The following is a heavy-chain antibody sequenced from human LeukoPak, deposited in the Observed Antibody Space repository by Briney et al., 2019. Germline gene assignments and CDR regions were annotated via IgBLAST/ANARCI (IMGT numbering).Heavy chain of an antibody. V-gene: IGHV4-30-4*07. CDR1: GGSISSGGYS. CDR2: IHYSDT. CDR3: ASHSGGYAY. Sequence: KPSETLSLTCAVSGGSISSGGYSWSWIRQPPGKGLEWIGYIHYSDTYYNPSLRSRVTILVDTSKNQFSLKLSSVTAADTAVYYCASHSGGYAYWGQGTLVTVSS. J-gene: IGHJ4*02. D-gene: IGHD5-12*01.